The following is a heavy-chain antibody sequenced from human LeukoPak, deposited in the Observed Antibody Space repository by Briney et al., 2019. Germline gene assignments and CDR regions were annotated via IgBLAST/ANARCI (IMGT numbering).Heavy chain of an antibody. Sequence: GASVKVSCKASGGTLSSYAISWVRQAPGQGLEWVGRIIPIFGTANYAQKFQGRVTITTDESTSTAYMELSSLRSEDTAVYYCARGAYDSSGYYPYNWFDPWGQGTLVTVSS. D-gene: IGHD3-22*01. CDR1: GGTLSSYA. CDR2: IIPIFGTA. V-gene: IGHV1-69*05. J-gene: IGHJ5*02. CDR3: ARGAYDSSGYYPYNWFDP.